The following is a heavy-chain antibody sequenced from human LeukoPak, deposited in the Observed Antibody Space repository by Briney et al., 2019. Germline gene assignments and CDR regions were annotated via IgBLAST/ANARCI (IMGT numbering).Heavy chain of an antibody. Sequence: ATVKISCKVSGYTFTDYYMHWVQQAPGKGLEWMGLVDPEDGETIYAEKFQGRVTITAATSTDTAHMELSSLRSEDTAVYYCATRDSSSPIDYWGQGTLVTVSS. J-gene: IGHJ4*02. D-gene: IGHD6-13*01. V-gene: IGHV1-69-2*01. CDR2: VDPEDGET. CDR1: GYTFTDYY. CDR3: ATRDSSSPIDY.